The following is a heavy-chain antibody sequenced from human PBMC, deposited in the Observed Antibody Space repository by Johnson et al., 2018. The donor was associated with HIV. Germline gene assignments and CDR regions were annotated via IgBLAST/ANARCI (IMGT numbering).Heavy chain of an antibody. CDR2: ISWNSVNI. CDR1: GFTFGDYA. CDR3: AKESAFDI. J-gene: IGHJ3*02. Sequence: VQLVESGGGLVKPGRSLRLSCAASGFTFGDYAMHWVRQRPGKGLEWVSGISWNSVNIEYADSVKGRFTISRDNSKNTLYLQMNSLRAEDTAVYYCAKESAFDIWGQGTMVTVSS. V-gene: IGHV3-9*01.